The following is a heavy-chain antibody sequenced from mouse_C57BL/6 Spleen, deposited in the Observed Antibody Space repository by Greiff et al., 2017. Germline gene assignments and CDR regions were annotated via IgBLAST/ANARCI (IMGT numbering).Heavy chain of an antibody. D-gene: IGHD2-4*01. V-gene: IGHV2-2*01. CDR3: ARLFYYDYDVGFAY. Sequence: QVQLKESGPGLVQPSQSLSITCTVSGFSLTSYGVHWVRQSPGKGLEWLGVIWSGGSTDYNAAFISRLSISKDNSKSQFFFKMNSLQADDTAIYYCARLFYYDYDVGFAYWGQGTLVTVSA. CDR1: GFSLTSYG. CDR2: IWSGGST. J-gene: IGHJ3*01.